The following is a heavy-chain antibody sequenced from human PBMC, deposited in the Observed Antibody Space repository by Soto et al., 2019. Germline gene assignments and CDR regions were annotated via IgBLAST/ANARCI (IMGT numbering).Heavy chain of an antibody. D-gene: IGHD2-2*02. CDR1: GGTFSSYT. V-gene: IGHV1-69*08. J-gene: IGHJ6*02. CDR3: ARDWDIVVVPAAIPYGMDV. CDR2: IIPILGIA. Sequence: QVQLVQSGAEVKKPGSSVKVSCKASGGTFSSYTISWVRQAPGQGLEWMGRIIPILGIANYAQKFQGRVTITADKSPSTAYMELSSLRSEDTAVYYCARDWDIVVVPAAIPYGMDVWGQGTTVTVSS.